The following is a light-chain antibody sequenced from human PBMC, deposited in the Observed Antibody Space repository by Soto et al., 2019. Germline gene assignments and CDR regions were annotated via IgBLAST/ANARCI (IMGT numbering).Light chain of an antibody. CDR2: GAS. Sequence: ALTQSQVRLSLSPGARAATSGRASQRVYDSYLAWYQQKPGQPPKLSIYGASTRATGIPDRFSGSGSGTGFTLTISRLEPEDFAVYFCQQYGDSITFGPGTRLEIK. J-gene: IGKJ5*01. CDR1: QRVYDSY. CDR3: QQYGDSIT. V-gene: IGKV3-20*01.